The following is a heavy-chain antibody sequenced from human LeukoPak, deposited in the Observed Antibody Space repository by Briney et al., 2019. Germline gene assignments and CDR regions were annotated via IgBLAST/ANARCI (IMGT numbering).Heavy chain of an antibody. J-gene: IGHJ5*02. CDR1: GGSISSNKW. CDR3: ASLARGGNWFDP. CDR2: IYHSGST. Sequence: SETLSLTCAVSGGSISSNKWWSWVRQPPGKGLEWIGEIYHSGSTNYNPSLKSRVAISVDTSKNQFSLKLSSVTAADTAVYYCASLARGGNWFDPWGQGTLVTVSS. D-gene: IGHD6-6*01. V-gene: IGHV4-4*02.